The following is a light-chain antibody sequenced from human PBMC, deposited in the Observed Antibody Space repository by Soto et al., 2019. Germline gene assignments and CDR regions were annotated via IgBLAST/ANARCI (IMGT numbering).Light chain of an antibody. V-gene: IGKV3-15*01. Sequence: EIVLTQSPAALSVSPGERVTLSCRASQGIGSTLAWYQQKPGQTPRLLIYDSSTRAIGIPTRFTGSRSGTEFTLTINGLQSEDFAVYYCQQYDTYYTFGQGTKVAIK. CDR2: DSS. CDR3: QQYDTYYT. CDR1: QGIGST. J-gene: IGKJ2*01.